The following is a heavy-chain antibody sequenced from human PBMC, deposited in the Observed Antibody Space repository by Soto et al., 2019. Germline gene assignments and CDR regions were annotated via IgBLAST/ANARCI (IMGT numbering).Heavy chain of an antibody. V-gene: IGHV3-30*18. J-gene: IGHJ3*02. Sequence: PGGSLRLSCAASGFTFSTYGIHWVRQAPGKGLDWVALISPCGATKFFADSVTGRFTVSMDNSKNTLYLQMNYLRDDDTAVYYCAKAQAFDIWGQGTMVTVSS. CDR1: GFTFSTYG. CDR2: ISPCGATK. CDR3: AKAQAFDI.